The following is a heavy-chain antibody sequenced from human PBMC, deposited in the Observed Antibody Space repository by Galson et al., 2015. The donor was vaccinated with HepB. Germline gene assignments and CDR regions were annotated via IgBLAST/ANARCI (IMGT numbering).Heavy chain of an antibody. CDR3: ARDDFDWHPGD. Sequence: SLRLSCAASGFTFSSYSMNWVRQAPGKGLEWVSSISSSSSYIYYADSVKGRFTISRDNAKNSLYLQMNSLRAEDTAVYYCARDDFDWHPGDWGQGTLVTVSS. D-gene: IGHD3-9*01. J-gene: IGHJ4*02. CDR1: GFTFSSYS. V-gene: IGHV3-21*01. CDR2: ISSSSSYI.